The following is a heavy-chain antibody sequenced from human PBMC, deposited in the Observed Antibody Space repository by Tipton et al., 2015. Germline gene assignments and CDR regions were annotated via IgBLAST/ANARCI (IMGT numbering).Heavy chain of an antibody. D-gene: IGHD6-13*01. J-gene: IGHJ5*02. CDR3: ARLFYSTSWYWFDP. CDR1: GGSISSYY. V-gene: IGHV4-59*01. CDR2: IYYSGST. Sequence: TLSLTCIVSGGSISSYYWSWVRQPPGKGLEWTGNIYYSGSTNYNPSLKSRVTISVDTSKNHFSLKLSSVTAADTAVYYCARLFYSTSWYWFDPWGQGTLVTVSS.